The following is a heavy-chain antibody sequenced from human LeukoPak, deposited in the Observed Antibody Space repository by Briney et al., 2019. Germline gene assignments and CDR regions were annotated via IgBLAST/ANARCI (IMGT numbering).Heavy chain of an antibody. V-gene: IGHV3-49*03. Sequence: GGSLRLSCTASGFTFGDYAMTWFRQAPGKGLEWVGFIRSNSYGGTTQYAASVKGTFTISRDDYKSIAYLQMNSLKTEDTAVYYCSRPGGSGNYWYFDLWGRGTLVTVSS. D-gene: IGHD2-15*01. CDR3: SRPGGSGNYWYFDL. CDR2: IRSNSYGGTT. J-gene: IGHJ2*01. CDR1: GFTFGDYA.